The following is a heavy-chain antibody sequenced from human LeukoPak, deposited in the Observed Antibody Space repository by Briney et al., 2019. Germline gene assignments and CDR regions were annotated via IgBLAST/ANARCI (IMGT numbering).Heavy chain of an antibody. Sequence: SETLSPTCAVYGGSFSGYYWSWIRQPPGKGLEWIGEINHSGSTNYNPSLKSRVTISVDTSKNQFSLKLSSVTAADTAVYYCARVTAVAGNAEYFQHWGQGTLVTVSS. V-gene: IGHV4-34*01. CDR2: INHSGST. J-gene: IGHJ1*01. CDR1: GGSFSGYY. CDR3: ARVTAVAGNAEYFQH. D-gene: IGHD6-19*01.